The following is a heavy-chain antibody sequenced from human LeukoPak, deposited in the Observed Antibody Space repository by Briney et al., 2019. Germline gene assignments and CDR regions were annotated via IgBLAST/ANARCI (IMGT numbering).Heavy chain of an antibody. J-gene: IGHJ5*02. CDR1: GGSTSSYY. Sequence: SETLSLTCTVSGGSTSSYYWSWIRQPPGKGLEWIGYIYYSGSTNYNPSLKSRVTISVDTSKNQFSLKLSSVTAADTAVYYCARDYGSGSYYNLVGWFDPWGQGTLVTVSS. D-gene: IGHD3-10*01. CDR2: IYYSGST. V-gene: IGHV4-59*01. CDR3: ARDYGSGSYYNLVGWFDP.